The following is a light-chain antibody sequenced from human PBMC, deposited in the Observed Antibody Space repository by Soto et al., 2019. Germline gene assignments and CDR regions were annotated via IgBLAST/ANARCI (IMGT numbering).Light chain of an antibody. CDR1: SSDVGGYNY. CDR2: DVS. Sequence: QSALTQPPSASGSPGQSVTISCTGTSSDVGGYNYVSWYQQHPGKAPKLMISDVSNRPSGVPDRFSGSKSGNTASLTVSGLQAEDEADYYCRSFAGNHNLVFGGGTKLTVL. V-gene: IGLV2-8*01. J-gene: IGLJ2*01. CDR3: RSFAGNHNLV.